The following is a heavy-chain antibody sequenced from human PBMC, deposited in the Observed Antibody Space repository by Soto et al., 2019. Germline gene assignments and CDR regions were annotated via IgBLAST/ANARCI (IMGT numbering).Heavy chain of an antibody. V-gene: IGHV4-30-2*01. CDR3: ARGTTTVTTFDY. D-gene: IGHD4-17*01. J-gene: IGHJ4*02. CDR2: IYHSGST. Sequence: QLQLQESGSGLVKPSQTLSLTCAVSGGSISSGGYSWSWIRQPPGKGLECIGYIYHSGSTYYNPSLKRRVTISLDRSKNQLSLKLSSVTAAETAVYYCARGTTTVTTFDYWGQGTLVTVSS. CDR1: GGSISSGGYS.